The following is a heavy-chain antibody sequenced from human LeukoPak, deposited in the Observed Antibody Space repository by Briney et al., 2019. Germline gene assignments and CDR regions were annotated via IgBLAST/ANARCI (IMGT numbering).Heavy chain of an antibody. J-gene: IGHJ4*02. CDR3: ATSPVISRD. Sequence: PGGSLRLSCVASGFTFSDYWMHWVRQAPGKGLEWVARIYSDVRRIKYADSVKGRFTISRDNAKNTLYLQMNALRVEDTAVYYCATSPVISRDWGQGTLVTVSS. D-gene: IGHD2-21*01. CDR1: GFTFSDYW. CDR2: IYSDVRRI. V-gene: IGHV3-74*03.